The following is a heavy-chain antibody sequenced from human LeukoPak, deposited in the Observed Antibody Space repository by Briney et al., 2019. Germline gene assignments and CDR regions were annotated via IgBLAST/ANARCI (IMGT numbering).Heavy chain of an antibody. D-gene: IGHD2-15*01. CDR1: GGSFSGDY. CDR3: AREDYCGGGSCYSGYFQH. CDR2: IHYSGIT. J-gene: IGHJ1*01. V-gene: IGHV4-59*01. Sequence: SETLSLTCAVYGGSFSGDYWSWIRQPPGKGLEWIGYIHYSGITDYNPSLRSRVTISVDTSKNQFSLKLSSVTAADTAVYYCAREDYCGGGSCYSGYFQHWGQGTLVTVSS.